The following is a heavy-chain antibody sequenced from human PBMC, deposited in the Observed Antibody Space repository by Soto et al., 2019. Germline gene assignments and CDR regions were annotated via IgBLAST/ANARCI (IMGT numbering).Heavy chain of an antibody. CDR2: MFYFGST. Sequence: PSETLSLTCAVSGGSIGSYYWSWIRQPPGKGLEWIGFMFYFGSTYYNPSLKSRVTISVDPSKNQFSLKLSSVTAADTAVYYCARHHFYCTGGSCYLQAYHYYGLDVWGQGTTVTVSS. CDR3: ARHHFYCTGGSCYLQAYHYYGLDV. J-gene: IGHJ6*02. D-gene: IGHD2-15*01. V-gene: IGHV4-59*08. CDR1: GGSIGSYY.